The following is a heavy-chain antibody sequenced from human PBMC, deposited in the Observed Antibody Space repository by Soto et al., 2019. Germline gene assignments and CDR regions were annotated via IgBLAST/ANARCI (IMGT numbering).Heavy chain of an antibody. V-gene: IGHV3-23*01. CDR1: GFTFSSYA. CDR2: ISGSGGST. Sequence: GGSLRLSCAASGFTFSSYAMSWVRQAPGKGLEWVSAISGSGGSTYYADSVKGRFTISRDNSKNTLYPQMNSLRAEDTAVYYCAKQTSLLNWFDPWGQGTLVTVSS. D-gene: IGHD2-2*01. CDR3: AKQTSLLNWFDP. J-gene: IGHJ5*02.